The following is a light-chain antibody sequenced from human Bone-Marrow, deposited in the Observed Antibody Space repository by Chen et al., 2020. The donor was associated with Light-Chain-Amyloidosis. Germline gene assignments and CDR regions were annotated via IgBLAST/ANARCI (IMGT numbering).Light chain of an antibody. CDR2: RNN. V-gene: IGLV1-47*01. CDR3: AAWDDSLSGWV. J-gene: IGLJ3*02. Sequence: QSVLTQPPSASATPGQRVSFSCSGSSSNIGPNYVFWYQHLPGSAPKLLIYRNNQWPSGVPDRFSGSKSGTSASLAINGLRSEDEADYYCAAWDDSLSGWVFGGGTRLTVL. CDR1: SSNIGPNY.